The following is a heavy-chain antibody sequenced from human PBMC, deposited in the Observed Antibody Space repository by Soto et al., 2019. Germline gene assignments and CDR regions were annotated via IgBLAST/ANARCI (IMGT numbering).Heavy chain of an antibody. CDR1: GFTFSDYY. J-gene: IGHJ4*02. Sequence: GGSLRLSCAASGFTFSDYYMSWIRQAPGKGLEWVSYISSSSSYTSYADSVKGRFTISRDNAKNSLYLQMNSLRAEDTAVYYCARGYYDSSGYTGFDYWGQGTLATVSS. V-gene: IGHV3-11*06. CDR2: ISSSSSYT. CDR3: ARGYYDSSGYTGFDY. D-gene: IGHD3-22*01.